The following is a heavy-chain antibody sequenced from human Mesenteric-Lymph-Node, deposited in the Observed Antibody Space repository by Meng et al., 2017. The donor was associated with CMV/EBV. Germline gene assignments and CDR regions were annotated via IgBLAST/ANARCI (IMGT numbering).Heavy chain of an antibody. D-gene: IGHD6-13*01. V-gene: IGHV3-7*03. Sequence: GGSLRLSCAASGFTFSSYWMSWVRQAPGKGLEWVANIKQDGSEKYYVDSLKGRFTISRDNAKNSLYLQMNSLRAEDTAVYYCVKDILLGSSWFSAMDVWGQGTTVTVSS. CDR3: VKDILLGSSWFSAMDV. CDR2: IKQDGSEK. J-gene: IGHJ6*02. CDR1: GFTFSSYW.